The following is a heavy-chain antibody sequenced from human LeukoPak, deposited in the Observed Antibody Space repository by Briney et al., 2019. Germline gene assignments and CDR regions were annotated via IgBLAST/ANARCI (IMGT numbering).Heavy chain of an antibody. CDR1: GFTFSSYNSYW. V-gene: IGHV3-48*04. CDR2: ISSSGSTI. Sequence: GGSLRLSCVASGFTFSSYNSYWMNWVRQAPGKGLEWVSYISSSGSTIYYADSVKGRFTISRDNAKNSLYLQMNSLRAEDTAVYYCARGTYSGYDFNFQHWGQGTLVTVSS. D-gene: IGHD5-12*01. CDR3: ARGTYSGYDFNFQH. J-gene: IGHJ1*01.